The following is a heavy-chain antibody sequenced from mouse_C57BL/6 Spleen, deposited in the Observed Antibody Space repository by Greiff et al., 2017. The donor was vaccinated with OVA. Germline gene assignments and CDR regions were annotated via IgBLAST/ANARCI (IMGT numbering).Heavy chain of an antibody. CDR3: AREEGGYAMDY. CDR2: INPYNGGT. J-gene: IGHJ4*01. Sequence: VQLQQSGPVLVKPGASVKMSCKASGYTFTDYYMNWVKQSHGKSLEWIGVINPYNGGTSYNQKFKGKATLTVDKSSSTAYMELTSLTSEDSAVYYCAREEGGYAMDYWGQGTSVTVSS. CDR1: GYTFTDYY. V-gene: IGHV1-19*01.